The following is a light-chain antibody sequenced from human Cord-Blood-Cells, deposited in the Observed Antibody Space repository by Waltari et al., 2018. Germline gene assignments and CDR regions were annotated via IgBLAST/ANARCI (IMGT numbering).Light chain of an antibody. CDR3: QHGYSTPLT. Sequence: DIQMTQSPSSLSASVGDRVTITCRASQSISSYLNWYQQKPGKAPKLLSYAASSLQSRVPSRFSGSAARTDFTLTISSLQPEDFATYYCQHGYSTPLTFGQGTKVEIK. V-gene: IGKV1-39*01. J-gene: IGKJ1*01. CDR1: QSISSY. CDR2: AAS.